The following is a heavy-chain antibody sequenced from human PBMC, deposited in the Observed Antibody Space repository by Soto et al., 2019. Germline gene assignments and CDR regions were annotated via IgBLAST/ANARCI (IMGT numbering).Heavy chain of an antibody. CDR1: GYTFTGYY. J-gene: IGHJ6*02. CDR3: ARERSSSWEYYYYSGMDV. Sequence: GASVKVSCKASGYTFTGYYMHWVRQAPGQGLEWMGWINPNSGGTNYAQKFQGRVTMTRDTSISTAYMELSRLRSDDTAVYYCARERSSSWEYYYYSGMDVWGQGTTVTLSS. CDR2: INPNSGGT. D-gene: IGHD6-13*01. V-gene: IGHV1-2*02.